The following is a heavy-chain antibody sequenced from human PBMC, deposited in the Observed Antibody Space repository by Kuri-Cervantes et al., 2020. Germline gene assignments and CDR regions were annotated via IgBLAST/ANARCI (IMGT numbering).Heavy chain of an antibody. CDR1: GFTFSSYG. J-gene: IGHJ3*02. V-gene: IGHV3-30*02. CDR2: IRYDGSNK. CDR3: ARDTRVAATLNNEAFDI. Sequence: GESLKISCAASGFTFSSYGMHWVRQAPGKGLEWVAFIRYDGSNKYYADSVKGRFTISRDNSKNTLYLQMNSLRAEDTAVYYCARDTRVAATLNNEAFDIWGQGTMVTVSS. D-gene: IGHD2-15*01.